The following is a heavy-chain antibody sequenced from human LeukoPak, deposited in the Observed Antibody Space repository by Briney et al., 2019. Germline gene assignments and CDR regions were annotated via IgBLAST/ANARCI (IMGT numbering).Heavy chain of an antibody. CDR1: GFTPSSYW. CDR2: IKQDGSEK. J-gene: IGHJ4*02. V-gene: IGHV3-7*01. Sequence: GGSLRLSCAASGFTPSSYWMSWVRRAPGKGLEWVANIKQDGSEKYYVDSVKGRFTISRDNAKNSLYLQLNSLRAEDTAVYYWATECITALADYWGRGTLAPVSS. CDR3: ATECITALADY. D-gene: IGHD6-13*01.